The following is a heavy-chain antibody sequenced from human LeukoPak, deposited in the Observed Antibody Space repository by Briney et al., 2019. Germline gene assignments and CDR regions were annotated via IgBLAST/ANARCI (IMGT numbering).Heavy chain of an antibody. V-gene: IGHV3-74*01. Sequence: GGSLRLSCAASGFTFSSYWMHWVRQAPGKGRVWVSRINRDGSSTSYADSVKGRFTISRDNAKNTLYLQMNSLRAEDTAVYYCARDGSNYAGGYYYYYGMDVWGQGTTVTVSS. CDR2: INRDGSST. CDR3: ARDGSNYAGGYYYYYGMDV. D-gene: IGHD1-26*01. CDR1: GFTFSSYW. J-gene: IGHJ6*02.